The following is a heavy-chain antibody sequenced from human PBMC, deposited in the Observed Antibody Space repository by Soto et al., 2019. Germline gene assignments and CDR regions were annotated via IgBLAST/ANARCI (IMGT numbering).Heavy chain of an antibody. D-gene: IGHD6-13*01. CDR3: AREVIYSSSSEAFDY. V-gene: IGHV1-18*01. J-gene: IGHJ4*02. Sequence: GASVKASCKASGYTFTSYGISWVRQAPGQGLEWMGWISAYNGNTNYAQKLQGRVTMTTDTSTSTAYMELRSLRSDDTAVYYCAREVIYSSSSEAFDYWGQGTLVTVSS. CDR1: GYTFTSYG. CDR2: ISAYNGNT.